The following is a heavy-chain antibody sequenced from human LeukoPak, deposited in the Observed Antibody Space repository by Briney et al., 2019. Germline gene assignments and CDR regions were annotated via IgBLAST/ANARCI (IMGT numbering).Heavy chain of an antibody. CDR1: GFTFSNYW. V-gene: IGHV3-7*01. CDR2: IKEDGSEK. J-gene: IGHJ4*02. Sequence: GGSLRLSCAASGFTFSNYWMSWVRQAPGKGLEWVANIKEDGSEKYYVDSVKGRFTISRDNAKNSVYLQMNSLRAEDTAVYYCARFWMVRGPQGYWGQGTLVTVSS. CDR3: ARFWMVRGPQGY. D-gene: IGHD3-10*01.